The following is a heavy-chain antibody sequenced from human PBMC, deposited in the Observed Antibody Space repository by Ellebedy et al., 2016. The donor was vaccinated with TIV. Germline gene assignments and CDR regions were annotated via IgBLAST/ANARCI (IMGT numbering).Heavy chain of an antibody. CDR1: GYTFTGYY. D-gene: IGHD3-22*01. Sequence: ASVKVSXXASGYTFTGYYMHWVRQAPGQGLEWMGWINPNSGGTNYAQKFQGRVTMTRDTSISTAYMELSRLRSDDTAVYYCARGDMIVVVSPFDYWGQGTLVTVSS. V-gene: IGHV1-2*02. CDR2: INPNSGGT. J-gene: IGHJ4*02. CDR3: ARGDMIVVVSPFDY.